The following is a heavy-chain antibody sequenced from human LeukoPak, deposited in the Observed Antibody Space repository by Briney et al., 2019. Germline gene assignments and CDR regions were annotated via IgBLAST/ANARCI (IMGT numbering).Heavy chain of an antibody. CDR2: INHDGDST. V-gene: IGHV3-74*01. Sequence: GGSLKFSCAASGFIFSRHWMHWVRQAPGKGLVWVSRINHDGDSTNYADSVTGRFTISRDNAKNTLYLEMNSLTGEDTAVYYCVRGEDGDYVGAFDVWGQGAMVTVSS. D-gene: IGHD3-16*01. J-gene: IGHJ3*01. CDR1: GFIFSRHW. CDR3: VRGEDGDYVGAFDV.